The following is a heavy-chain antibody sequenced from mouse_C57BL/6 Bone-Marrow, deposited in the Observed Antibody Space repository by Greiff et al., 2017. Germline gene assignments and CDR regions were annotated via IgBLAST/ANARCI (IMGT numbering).Heavy chain of an antibody. CDR1: GYTFTSYW. J-gene: IGHJ2*01. CDR2: IYPGSGST. CDR3: EGSYGGY. D-gene: IGHD1-1*01. V-gene: IGHV1-55*01. Sequence: VQLQQPGAELVKPGASVQMSCKASGYTFTSYWITWVKQRPGQGLEWIGDIYPGSGSTNYNEKFKSKATLTVDTSSCTAYMQLSSLTSEDSASYCCEGSYGGYWGQGTTLTVSS.